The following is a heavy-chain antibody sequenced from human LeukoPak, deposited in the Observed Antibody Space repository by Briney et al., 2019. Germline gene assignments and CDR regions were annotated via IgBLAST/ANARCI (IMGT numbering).Heavy chain of an antibody. D-gene: IGHD3-22*01. J-gene: IGHJ4*02. V-gene: IGHV1-46*01. Sequence: ASVKVSCKASGYTFTSYNMHWVRQAPGQGLEWMGIINPSGGSTNYAQKFQGRVTMTRDTSTSPVYMELSSLRSEDTAVYYCAKDLYHRYYHNSGHAFDYWGQGTLVTVSS. CDR2: INPSGGST. CDR3: AKDLYHRYYHNSGHAFDY. CDR1: GYTFTSYN.